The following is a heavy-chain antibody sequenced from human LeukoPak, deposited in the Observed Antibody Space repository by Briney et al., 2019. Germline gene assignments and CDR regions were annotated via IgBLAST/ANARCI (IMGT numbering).Heavy chain of an antibody. CDR3: ARVWSSS. CDR2: INHSGST. V-gene: IGHV4-34*01. D-gene: IGHD6-13*01. CDR1: GGSFSGYY. J-gene: IGHJ4*02. Sequence: SETLSLTCAVYGGSFSGYYWSWIRQPPGKGLEWTGEINHSGSTNYNPSLKSRVTISVDTSKNQFSLKLSSVTAADTAVYYCARVWSSSWGQGTLVTVSS.